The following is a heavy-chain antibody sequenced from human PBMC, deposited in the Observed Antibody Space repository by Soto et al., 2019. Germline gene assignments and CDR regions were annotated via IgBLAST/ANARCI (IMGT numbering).Heavy chain of an antibody. D-gene: IGHD3-10*01. CDR3: ARGWFGELLFDY. CDR1: GYTFTSYG. J-gene: IGHJ4*02. V-gene: IGHV1-18*01. CDR2: ISTHKGNT. Sequence: QVQLVQSGGEVKKPGASVKVSYKASGYTFTSYGISWVRQAPGQGLEWMGWISTHKGNTHYSQKVQGRVSMTTDTSTSTAYMELRSLGSDDTAVYYCARGWFGELLFDYWGQGTLVTVSS.